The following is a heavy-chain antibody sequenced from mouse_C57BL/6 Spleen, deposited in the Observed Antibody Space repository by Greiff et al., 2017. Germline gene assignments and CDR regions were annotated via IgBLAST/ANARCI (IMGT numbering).Heavy chain of an antibody. J-gene: IGHJ1*03. D-gene: IGHD1-1*01. V-gene: IGHV1-69*01. Sequence: QVQLQQPGAELVMPGASVKLSCKASGYTFTSYWMHWVKQRPGQGLEWIGEIDPSDSYTNYNQKFKGKSTLTVDKYSSTAYMQLSSLTSEDSAVYYCARGYGSSLRYFDVWGTGTTVTVSS. CDR2: IDPSDSYT. CDR3: ARGYGSSLRYFDV. CDR1: GYTFTSYW.